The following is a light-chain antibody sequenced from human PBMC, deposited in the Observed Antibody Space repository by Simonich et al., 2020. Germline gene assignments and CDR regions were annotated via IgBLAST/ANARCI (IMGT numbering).Light chain of an antibody. CDR1: RSDVGGYNY. CDR3: SSYTSSSTLV. Sequence: QSALTQPASVSGSPGQSITISCTGTRSDVGGYNYVSWYQQHPGKAPKLMIYDVSNRPSGVSNRFSGSKYGNTASLTISGLQAEDEADYYCSSYTSSSTLVFGGGTKLTVL. CDR2: DVS. V-gene: IGLV2-14*03. J-gene: IGLJ2*01.